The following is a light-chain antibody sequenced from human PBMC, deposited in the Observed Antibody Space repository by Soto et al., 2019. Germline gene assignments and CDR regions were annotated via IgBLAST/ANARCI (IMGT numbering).Light chain of an antibody. J-gene: IGKJ2*01. V-gene: IGKV3-20*01. CDR2: GAS. Sequence: EIVLTQSPGTLSLSPGERATLSCRASQSVSNNYLAWYQQKPGQAPRLLIYGASNRATGIPDRFSGSGSGIDFTLTISRLEPEDFATYYCQHFYTYPHTFGHGTKVEV. CDR1: QSVSNNY. CDR3: QHFYTYPHT.